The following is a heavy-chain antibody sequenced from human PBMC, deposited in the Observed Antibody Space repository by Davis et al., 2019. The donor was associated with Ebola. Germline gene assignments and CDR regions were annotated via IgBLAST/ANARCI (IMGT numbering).Heavy chain of an antibody. J-gene: IGHJ4*02. CDR3: VKRTSGSSGWDY. D-gene: IGHD6-6*01. CDR1: GFTFSSYS. CDR2: ISSSSSYI. V-gene: IGHV3-21*01. Sequence: GESLKISCAASGFTFSSYSMNWVRQAPGKGLEWVSSISSSSSYIYYADSVKGRFTISRDNSKNTLYLQMNSLRVEDTATYYCVKRTSGSSGWDYWGQGTLVTVSS.